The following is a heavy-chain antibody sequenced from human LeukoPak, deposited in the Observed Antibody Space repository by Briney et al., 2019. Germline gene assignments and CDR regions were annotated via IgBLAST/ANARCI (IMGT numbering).Heavy chain of an antibody. Sequence: PGGSLRLSCAASGFTFSSYGMHWVRQAPGKGLEWVAVIWYDGSNKYYADSVKGRFTISRDNSKNTLYLQMNSLRAEDTAVYYCARFSYCSGGSCYPPDYYYGMDVWGQGTTVTVSS. CDR2: IWYDGSNK. J-gene: IGHJ6*02. V-gene: IGHV3-33*01. D-gene: IGHD2-15*01. CDR1: GFTFSSYG. CDR3: ARFSYCSGGSCYPPDYYYGMDV.